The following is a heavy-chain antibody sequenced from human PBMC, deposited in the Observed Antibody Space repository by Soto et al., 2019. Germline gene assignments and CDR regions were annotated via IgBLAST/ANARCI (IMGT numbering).Heavy chain of an antibody. CDR2: IYTSGST. V-gene: IGHV4-4*07. Sequence: QVQLQESGPGLVKPSETLSLTCTVSGGSISSYYWSWIRQPAGKGLEWIGRIYTSGSTNYNPSLKSRVTMSVDTSKNQFSLKLSSVTAADTAVYYCVRDRDSLAVATNWFDPWGQGTLVTVSS. CDR1: GGSISSYY. J-gene: IGHJ5*02. CDR3: VRDRDSLAVATNWFDP. D-gene: IGHD6-19*01.